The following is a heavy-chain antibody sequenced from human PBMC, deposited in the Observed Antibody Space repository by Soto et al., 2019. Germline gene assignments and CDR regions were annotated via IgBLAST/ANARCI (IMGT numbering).Heavy chain of an antibody. V-gene: IGHV4-31*03. CDR1: GDSMATGVHY. CDR3: ARDKDLQPTVWGF. Sequence: SETLSLTCTVSGDSMATGVHYCSWVRQVPGKGLEWIGYVYYSGATHYTPSLRARATISRDTSKNQFSLRLISVTAADTALYYCARDKDLQPTVWGFWGQGIQVTVSS. J-gene: IGHJ4*02. CDR2: VYYSGAT. D-gene: IGHD3-16*01.